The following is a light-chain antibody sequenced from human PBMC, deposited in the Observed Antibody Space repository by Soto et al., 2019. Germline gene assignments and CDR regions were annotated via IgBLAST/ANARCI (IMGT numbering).Light chain of an antibody. CDR2: DDN. V-gene: IGLV1-51*01. CDR3: GSWDSSMSAYV. J-gene: IGLJ1*01. Sequence: QSVLTQPPSVSPAPGQKVTISCSGSSSNIGGNSVSWYQQLPGTAPKLLIYDDNKRPSGIPDRFSGSKSVTSATLGITGFQTGDEADYYCGSWDSSMSAYVFGNGTKVTVL. CDR1: SSNIGGNS.